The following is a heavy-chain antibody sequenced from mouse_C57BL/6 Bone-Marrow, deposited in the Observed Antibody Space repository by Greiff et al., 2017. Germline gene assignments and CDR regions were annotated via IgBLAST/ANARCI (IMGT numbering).Heavy chain of an antibody. CDR1: GYTFTSYW. D-gene: IGHD2-4*01. V-gene: IGHV1-5*01. Sequence: EVQGVESGTVLARPGASVKMSCKTSGYTFTSYWMHWVKQRPGQGLEWIGAIYPGNSDTSYNQKFKGKAKLTAVTSASTAYMELSSLTNEDAAVYYCTRDDYDDVAYYFDYWGQGTTLTVSS. CDR3: TRDDYDDVAYYFDY. J-gene: IGHJ2*01. CDR2: IYPGNSDT.